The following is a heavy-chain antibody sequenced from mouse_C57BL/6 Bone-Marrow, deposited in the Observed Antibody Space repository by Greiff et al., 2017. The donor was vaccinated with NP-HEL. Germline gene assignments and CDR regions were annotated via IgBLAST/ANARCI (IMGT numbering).Heavy chain of an antibody. CDR3: ARATYYSIPWFAY. V-gene: IGHV1-50*01. CDR1: GYTFTSYW. D-gene: IGHD2-5*01. Sequence: QVQLQQPGAELVKPGASVKLSCKASGYTFTSYWMQWVKQRPGQGLEWIGEIDPSDSYTNYNQKFKGKATLTVDTSSSTAYMQLSSLTSEDSAVYYCARATYYSIPWFAYWGQGTLVTVSA. CDR2: IDPSDSYT. J-gene: IGHJ3*01.